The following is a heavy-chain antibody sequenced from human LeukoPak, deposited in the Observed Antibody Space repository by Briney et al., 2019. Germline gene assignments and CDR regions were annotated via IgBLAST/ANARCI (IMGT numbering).Heavy chain of an antibody. Sequence: SETLSLTCTVSGGSISSSSYYWSWIRQPPGKGLEWIGYIYYSGSTNYNPSLKSRVTISVDTSKNQFSLKLSSVTAADTAVYYCAREGHYDSSGDAFDIWGQGTMVTVSS. V-gene: IGHV4-61*01. CDR1: GGSISSSSYY. CDR2: IYYSGST. J-gene: IGHJ3*02. D-gene: IGHD3-22*01. CDR3: AREGHYDSSGDAFDI.